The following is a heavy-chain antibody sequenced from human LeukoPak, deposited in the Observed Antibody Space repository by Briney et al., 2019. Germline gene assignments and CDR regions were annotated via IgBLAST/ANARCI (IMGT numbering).Heavy chain of an antibody. CDR1: GYTFTSYG. CDR2: ISAYNGNT. Sequence: PRASVKVSCKASGYTFTSYGISWVRQAPGQGLEWMGWISAYNGNTNYAQKFQGRVTMTRNTSISTAYMELSSLRSEDTAVYYCARHPDRRLAVPGRGDWFDPWGQGTLVIVSS. CDR3: ARHPDRRLAVPGRGDWFDP. V-gene: IGHV1-18*01. J-gene: IGHJ5*02. D-gene: IGHD3-10*01.